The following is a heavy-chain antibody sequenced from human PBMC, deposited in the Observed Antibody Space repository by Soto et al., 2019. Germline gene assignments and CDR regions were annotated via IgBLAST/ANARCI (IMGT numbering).Heavy chain of an antibody. V-gene: IGHV3-23*01. CDR3: AKSRYSQLAGPYAMDV. Sequence: HPGGSLRLSCAASGVTFCSYAMSWVRQAPGKGLEWVSGISDSGDKTYFGDSVKGRFTISRDNSENTLYLQMNSLRAEDTAVYYCAKSRYSQLAGPYAMDVWGQGTTVTVSS. CDR1: GVTFCSYA. CDR2: ISDSGDKT. D-gene: IGHD6-19*01. J-gene: IGHJ6*02.